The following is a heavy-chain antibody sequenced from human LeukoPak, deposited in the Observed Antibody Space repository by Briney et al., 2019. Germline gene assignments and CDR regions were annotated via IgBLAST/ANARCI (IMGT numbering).Heavy chain of an antibody. J-gene: IGHJ5*02. V-gene: IGHV4-34*01. CDR1: GGSFSGYY. CDR2: INHSGGT. Sequence: PSEALSLTCAVYGGSFSGYYWSWIRQPPGKGLEWIGEINHSGGTNCNPSLKSRVTISVDTSKNQFSLKLSSVTAADTAVYYCASPEEHLWGQGTLVTVSS. D-gene: IGHD1-26*01. CDR3: ASPEEHL.